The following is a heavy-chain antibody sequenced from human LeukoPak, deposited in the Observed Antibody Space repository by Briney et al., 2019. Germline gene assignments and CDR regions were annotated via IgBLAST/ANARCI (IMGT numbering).Heavy chain of an antibody. Sequence: GGSLRLSCAASGFTFSSYGMHWVRQAPGKGLEWVSSISSSSSYIYYADSVKGRFTISRDNAKNSLYLQMNSLRAEDTAVYYCARVSLYYYDSSGYYEVFDYWGQGTLVTVSS. CDR1: GFTFSSYG. D-gene: IGHD3-22*01. V-gene: IGHV3-21*01. CDR2: ISSSSSYI. J-gene: IGHJ4*02. CDR3: ARVSLYYYDSSGYYEVFDY.